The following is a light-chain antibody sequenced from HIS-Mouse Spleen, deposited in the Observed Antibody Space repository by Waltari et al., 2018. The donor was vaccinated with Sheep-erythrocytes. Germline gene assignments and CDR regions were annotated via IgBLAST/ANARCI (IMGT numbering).Light chain of an antibody. CDR1: SSDVGGYHY. CDR2: EVS. Sequence: QSALPQPAPVSGSPGQSITISCTGTSSDVGGYHYVFWYQQHPGKAPKLMIYEVSNRPSGVSNRFSGSKSGNTASLTISGLQAEDEADYYCSSYTSSSTQVFGGGTKLTVL. CDR3: SSYTSSSTQV. J-gene: IGLJ2*01. V-gene: IGLV2-14*01.